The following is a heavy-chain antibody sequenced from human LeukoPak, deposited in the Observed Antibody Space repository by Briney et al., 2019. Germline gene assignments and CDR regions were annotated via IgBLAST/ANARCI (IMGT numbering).Heavy chain of an antibody. CDR3: AKSNGYGLVDI. Sequence: SGTLSLTCAVSGGSISSSNWGSWVRQPPGQGLEWIGEIYHSGSTNYNPSLKSRVTISVDKSKNQFSLKLNSVTAAGTAVYYCAKSNGYGLVDIWGQGTMVTVSS. CDR2: IYHSGST. V-gene: IGHV4-4*02. J-gene: IGHJ3*02. D-gene: IGHD3-10*01. CDR1: GGSISSSNW.